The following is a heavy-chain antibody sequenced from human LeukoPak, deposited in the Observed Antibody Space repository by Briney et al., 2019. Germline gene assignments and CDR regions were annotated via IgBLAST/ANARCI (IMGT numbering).Heavy chain of an antibody. CDR3: ARGRGSS. V-gene: IGHV3-64*04. CDR1: GFTFSSFA. Sequence: GGSLRLSCSASGFTFSSFAMHWVRQAPGKGLEYVAAISRNGGSTYYADSVKGRFTISRDNAKNSLYLQMNSLRDEDTAIYYCARGRGSSWGQGTLVTVSS. J-gene: IGHJ5*02. CDR2: ISRNGGST. D-gene: IGHD2-21*01.